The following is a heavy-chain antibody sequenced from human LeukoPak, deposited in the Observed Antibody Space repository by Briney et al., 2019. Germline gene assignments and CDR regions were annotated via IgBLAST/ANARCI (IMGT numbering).Heavy chain of an antibody. CDR3: ARVARVYQAFNWFDP. V-gene: IGHV1-69*13. CDR1: GGTFSSYA. CDR2: IIPIFGTA. Sequence: SVKVSCKASGGTFSSYAISWVRQAPGQGLEWMGGIIPIFGTANFAQKFQGRVTITADESTSTAYMELSSLRSEDTAVYYCARVARVYQAFNWFDPWGQGTLVTVSS. D-gene: IGHD6-13*01. J-gene: IGHJ5*02.